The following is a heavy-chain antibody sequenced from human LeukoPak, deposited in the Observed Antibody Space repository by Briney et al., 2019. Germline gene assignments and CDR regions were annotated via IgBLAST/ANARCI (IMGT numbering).Heavy chain of an antibody. CDR2: ISGSGGST. Sequence: GGSLRLSCAASGFTFTSHGMHWVRQAPGKGLEWVSAISGSGGSTYYADSVKGRFTISRDNSKNTLYLQMNSLRAEDTAVYYCISEPAAISGDYWGQGTLVTVSS. CDR3: ISEPAAISGDY. J-gene: IGHJ4*02. V-gene: IGHV3-23*01. CDR1: GFTFTSHG. D-gene: IGHD2-2*01.